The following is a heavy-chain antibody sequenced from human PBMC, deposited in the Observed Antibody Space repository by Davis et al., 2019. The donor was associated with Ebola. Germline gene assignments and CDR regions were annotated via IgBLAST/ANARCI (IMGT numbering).Heavy chain of an antibody. V-gene: IGHV3-23*01. CDR1: GFTFSTYA. CDR2: ISGSGGDP. Sequence: GESLKISCAGSGFTFSTYAMTWVRQAPGKGLEWVSRISGSGGDPHYADSVKGRFTISRDNSKNTLYLEMNSLRTEDTAVYYCTTGVRVVGAEEADWGQGTLVTVSS. J-gene: IGHJ4*02. D-gene: IGHD1-26*01. CDR3: TTGVRVVGAEEAD.